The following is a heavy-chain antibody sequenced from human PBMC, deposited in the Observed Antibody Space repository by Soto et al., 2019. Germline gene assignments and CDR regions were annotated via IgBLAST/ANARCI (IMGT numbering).Heavy chain of an antibody. CDR1: GFTFSSYA. CDR2: ISYDGSNK. D-gene: IGHD3-9*01. CDR3: AKDPEDTIFWPYYYYGMDV. Sequence: QVQLVESGGGVVQPGRSLRLSCAASGFTFSSYAMHWVRQAPGKGLEWVAVISYDGSNKYYADSVKGRFTISRDNSKNTLHLQMNSLRTEDTAVYYCAKDPEDTIFWPYYYYGMDVWGQGTTVTVSS. J-gene: IGHJ6*02. V-gene: IGHV3-30*18.